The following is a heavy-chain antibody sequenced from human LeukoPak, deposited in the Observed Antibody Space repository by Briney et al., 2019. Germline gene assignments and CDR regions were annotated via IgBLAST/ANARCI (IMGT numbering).Heavy chain of an antibody. CDR1: GYTFTSYD. J-gene: IGHJ4*02. D-gene: IGHD3-10*01. V-gene: IGHV1-8*01. Sequence: ASVKVSCKASGYTFTSYDINWVRQATGQGLEWMRWMNPNTGNAGYAQKFQGRVTMTRNTSISTAYMELSSLRSEDTAVYYCARGRGSGDVLLWFGELFYRHHDYYFDYWGQGTLVTVSS. CDR3: ARGRGSGDVLLWFGELFYRHHDYYFDY. CDR2: MNPNTGNA.